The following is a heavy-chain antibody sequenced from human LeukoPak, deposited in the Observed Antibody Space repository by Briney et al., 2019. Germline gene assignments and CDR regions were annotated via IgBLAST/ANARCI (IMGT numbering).Heavy chain of an antibody. D-gene: IGHD6-13*01. V-gene: IGHV1-69*01. CDR1: GGTFSSYA. Sequence: ASVKVSCKASGGTFSSYAISWVRQAPGQGLEWMGGIIPIFGTSNYAQKFQGRVTITADESTSTAYMELSSLRSEDTAVYYCARDGQQLTSIDYWGQGTLVTVSS. CDR3: ARDGQQLTSIDY. J-gene: IGHJ4*02. CDR2: IIPIFGTS.